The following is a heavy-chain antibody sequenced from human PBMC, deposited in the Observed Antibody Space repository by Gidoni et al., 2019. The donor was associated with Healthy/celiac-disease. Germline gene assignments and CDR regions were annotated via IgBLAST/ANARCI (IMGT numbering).Heavy chain of an antibody. J-gene: IGHJ4*01. CDR2: INPNRGGT. V-gene: IGHV1-2*06. D-gene: IGHD2-8*01. CDR1: GYTFTGYY. CDR3: ARDSELMVYALDNYFDY. Sequence: QVQLVQSGAEVKKPGASVKVSCKASGYTFTGYYMHWVRQAPGQGREWMGRINPNRGGTNYAQKFQGRVTMTRDTSISTAYMELSRLRSDDTAVYYCARDSELMVYALDNYFDYWGQGNPGHRLL.